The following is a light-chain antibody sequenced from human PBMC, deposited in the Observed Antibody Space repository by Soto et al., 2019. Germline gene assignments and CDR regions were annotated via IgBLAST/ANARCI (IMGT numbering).Light chain of an antibody. CDR3: QQFNSYPIT. CDR1: QNIRSR. Sequence: DIQMTQSPSTLPASVGDRVTITCRASQNIRSRLAWFQQKPGKAPKLLIYDASSLESGVPSRFSGSGSGTEFTLTISSLQPEDFATYYCQQFNSYPITFGQGTRLEI. CDR2: DAS. J-gene: IGKJ5*01. V-gene: IGKV1-5*01.